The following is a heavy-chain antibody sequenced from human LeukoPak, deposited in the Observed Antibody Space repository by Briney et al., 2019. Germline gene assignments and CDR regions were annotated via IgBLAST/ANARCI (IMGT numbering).Heavy chain of an antibody. J-gene: IGHJ6*02. D-gene: IGHD6-13*01. V-gene: IGHV3-30*18. Sequence: PGGSLRLSCAASGFTFSSYGMHWVRQAPGKGLEWVGVISYDGSNKYYADLVKGRFTITRDNSKNTLYLQMNSLRAEDTAVYYCAKDRIAAAGYYYYYGMDVWGQGTTVTVSS. CDR2: ISYDGSNK. CDR3: AKDRIAAAGYYYYYGMDV. CDR1: GFTFSSYG.